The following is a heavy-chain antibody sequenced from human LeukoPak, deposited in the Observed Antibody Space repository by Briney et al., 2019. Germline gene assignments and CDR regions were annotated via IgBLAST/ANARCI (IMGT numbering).Heavy chain of an antibody. D-gene: IGHD3-9*01. J-gene: IGHJ4*02. V-gene: IGHV1-2*02. CDR3: ARSPDILTGENFDY. CDR2: INPKSGGT. CDR1: GYTFSGYY. Sequence: ASVRVSCKASGYTFSGYYMHWVRQAPGQGLEWMGWINPKSGGTNEAQKFHDRVTMTRDTSIRTAYMEVSRLRSDDTAVYYCARSPDILTGENFDYWGQGTLVTVSS.